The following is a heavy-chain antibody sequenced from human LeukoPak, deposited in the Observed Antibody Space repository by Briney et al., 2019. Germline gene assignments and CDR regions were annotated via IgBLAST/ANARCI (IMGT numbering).Heavy chain of an antibody. CDR3: ARVGWFGELGGFDY. D-gene: IGHD3-10*01. CDR2: ISSSSSYI. CDR1: GFTFSSYS. V-gene: IGHV3-21*01. Sequence: NPGGSLRLSCAASGFTFSSYSMNWVRQAPGEGLEWVSSISSSSSYIYYADSVKGRFTISRDNAKNSLYLQMNSLRAEDTAVYYCARVGWFGELGGFDYWGQGTLVTVSS. J-gene: IGHJ4*02.